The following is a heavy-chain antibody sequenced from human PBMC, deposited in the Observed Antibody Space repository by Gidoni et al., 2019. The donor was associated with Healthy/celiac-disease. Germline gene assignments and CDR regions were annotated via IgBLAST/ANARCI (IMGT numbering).Heavy chain of an antibody. CDR3: AKGARVIWGSFWTAFDI. V-gene: IGHV3-23*01. CDR1: GFTFSSYA. D-gene: IGHD3-16*01. J-gene: IGHJ3*02. CDR2: ISGSGGST. Sequence: EVQLLESGGGLVQPGGSLRLSCAASGFTFSSYAMSWVRQAPGKGLEWVSAISGSGGSTYYADSVKGRFTISRDNSKNTLYLQMNSLRAEDTAVYYCAKGARVIWGSFWTAFDIWGQGTMVTVSS.